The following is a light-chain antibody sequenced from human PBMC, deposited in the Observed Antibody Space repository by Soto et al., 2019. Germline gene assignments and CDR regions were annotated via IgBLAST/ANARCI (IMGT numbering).Light chain of an antibody. CDR1: SSDIGAYNY. CDR3: FSHRSGDSHV. CDR2: GVT. V-gene: IGLV2-14*01. Sequence: ALTQPASVSGSPGQSITISCTGTSSDIGAYNYVSWYQQYPGKAPKLMIYGVTNRPSGVSNRFSGSKTGNTASLTISGLQAEDEADYYCFSHRSGDSHVFGTGTRSPS. J-gene: IGLJ1*01.